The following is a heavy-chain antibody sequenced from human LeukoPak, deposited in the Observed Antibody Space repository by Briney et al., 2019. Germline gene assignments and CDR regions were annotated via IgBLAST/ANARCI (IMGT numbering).Heavy chain of an antibody. Sequence: SETLSLTCTVSGGSISSYYWSWIRQPAGEGLEWIGRIYTSGSTNYNPSLKSRVTMSVDTSKNQFSLKLSSVTAADTAVYYCARDDPPGIAAAGTSWFDPWGQGTLVTVSS. CDR3: ARDDPPGIAAAGTSWFDP. CDR1: GGSISSYY. J-gene: IGHJ5*02. D-gene: IGHD6-13*01. V-gene: IGHV4-4*07. CDR2: IYTSGST.